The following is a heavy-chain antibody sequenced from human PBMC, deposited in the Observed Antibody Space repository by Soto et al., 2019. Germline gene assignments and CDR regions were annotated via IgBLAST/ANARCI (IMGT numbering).Heavy chain of an antibody. J-gene: IGHJ5*02. Sequence: SETLSLTCTVSGGSISSGGYYWSWIRQHPGKGLEWIGYIYYSGSTYYNPSLKSRVTISVDTSKKQFSLKLSSVTAADTAVYYCARDCGIVVVPAAPAGWLDPWRQGALVTVYS. CDR2: IYYSGST. V-gene: IGHV4-31*03. D-gene: IGHD2-2*01. CDR3: ARDCGIVVVPAAPAGWLDP. CDR1: GGSISSGGYY.